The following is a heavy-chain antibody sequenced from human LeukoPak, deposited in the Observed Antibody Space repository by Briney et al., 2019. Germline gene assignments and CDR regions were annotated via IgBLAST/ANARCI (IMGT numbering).Heavy chain of an antibody. V-gene: IGHV3-48*01. D-gene: IGHD1-26*01. CDR3: ARSYYTAFDI. J-gene: IGHJ3*02. CDR1: GFTFSSYS. CDR2: ISSRSGAI. Sequence: GGSLRLSCAASGFTFSSYSMNWVRQAPGKGLEWISYISSRSGAIYYADSVKGRFAISRDNAKNSLYLQMNSLRAEDTAVYSCARSYYTAFDIWGQGTMVTVSS.